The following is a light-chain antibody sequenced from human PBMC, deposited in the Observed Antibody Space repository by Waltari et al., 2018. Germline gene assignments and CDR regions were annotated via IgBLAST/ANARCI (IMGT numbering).Light chain of an antibody. CDR1: QTVTND. Sequence: EIVITQSPASLSVSPGERATLSCTASQTVTNDLAWYQQKPSQAPKLLIFGASTRATGVPASFSGSGSVTEFTLTIGSVQSEDFAVYYCQQYSDCIAFGGGTKVDLK. CDR3: QQYSDCIA. J-gene: IGKJ4*01. CDR2: GAS. V-gene: IGKV3-15*01.